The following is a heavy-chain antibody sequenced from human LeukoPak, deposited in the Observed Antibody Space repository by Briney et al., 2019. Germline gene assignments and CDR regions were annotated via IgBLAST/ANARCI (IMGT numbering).Heavy chain of an antibody. CDR1: GGSISSSSYY. CDR2: IYYSVST. J-gene: IGHJ5*02. D-gene: IGHD3-9*01. CDR3: ARHDLLRYFGWFDP. V-gene: IGHV4-39*01. Sequence: SETLSLTCTVSGGSISSSSYYWGWIRQPPGKGLEWIGSIYYSVSTYYNPSLKSRVTISVDTSKNQFSLKLSSVTAADTAVYYCARHDLLRYFGWFDPWGQGTLVTVSS.